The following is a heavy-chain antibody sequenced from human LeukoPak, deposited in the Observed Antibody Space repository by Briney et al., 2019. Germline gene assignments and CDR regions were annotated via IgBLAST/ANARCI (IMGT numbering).Heavy chain of an antibody. CDR3: ARRRPHHSGSYRPVWFDP. D-gene: IGHD1-26*01. CDR1: GGSFSDYY. Sequence: SETLSLTCAVYGGSFSDYYWSWIRQPPGKGLEWIGEINHSRSTNYNPSLKSRVTISVDTSKNQFSLKLSSVTAADTAVYYCARRRPHHSGSYRPVWFDPWGQGTLVTVSS. J-gene: IGHJ5*02. V-gene: IGHV4-34*01. CDR2: INHSRST.